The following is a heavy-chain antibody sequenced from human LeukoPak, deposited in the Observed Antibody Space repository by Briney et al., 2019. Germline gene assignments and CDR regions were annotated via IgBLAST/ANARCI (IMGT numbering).Heavy chain of an antibody. CDR2: ISGSGGST. CDR3: AKDPIGSWTKFDY. Sequence: QSGGSLRLSCAASGFTFSSYGMSWVRQAPGKGLEWVSAISGSGGSTYYADSVKGRFTISRDNSKNTLYLQMNSLRAEDTAVYYCAKDPIGSWTKFDYWGQGTLVTVSS. V-gene: IGHV3-23*01. CDR1: GFTFSSYG. J-gene: IGHJ4*02. D-gene: IGHD1-26*01.